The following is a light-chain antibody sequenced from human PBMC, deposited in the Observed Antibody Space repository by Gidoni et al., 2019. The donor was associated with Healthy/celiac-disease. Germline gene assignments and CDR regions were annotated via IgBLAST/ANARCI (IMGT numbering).Light chain of an antibody. J-gene: IGLJ2*01. Sequence: SVLTQPPSVSAAPGPKVTISFSGRSSNMRNNYVSWYQQLPGTAPKLLIYDNNKRPSGIPDRFSGSKSGTSATLGITGLQTGDEADYYCGTWDSSLSVVVFGGGTKLTVL. CDR1: SSNMRNNY. V-gene: IGLV1-51*01. CDR3: GTWDSSLSVVV. CDR2: DNN.